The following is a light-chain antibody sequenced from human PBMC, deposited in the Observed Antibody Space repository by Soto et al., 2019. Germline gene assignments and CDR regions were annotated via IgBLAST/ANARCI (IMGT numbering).Light chain of an antibody. CDR2: KAT. V-gene: IGKV1-5*03. J-gene: IGKJ2*01. CDR1: QSIGSW. CDR3: QQYNDFQYT. Sequence: DIQMTQSPSTLSASVGDGVTITWRASQSIGSWLAWYQQKPGKAPKLLIYKATNLQSGVPSRFSGSGSGTDFSLTISSLQPVDSATYYCQQYNDFQYTFGQGTKLEI.